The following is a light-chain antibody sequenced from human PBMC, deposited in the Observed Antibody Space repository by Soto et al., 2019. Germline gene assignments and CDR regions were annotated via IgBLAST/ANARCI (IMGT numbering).Light chain of an antibody. CDR2: EVS. Sequence: QSALTQPASVSGSPGQSITISCTGTSSDIGAYNFVSWYQHHPGKAPKLIICEVSNRPSGVSNRFSGSKSGNTASLTISGLQPDDDGHYYCSSYTGTFPWVFGGGTKLTVL. CDR1: SSDIGAYNF. J-gene: IGLJ3*02. V-gene: IGLV2-14*01. CDR3: SSYTGTFPWV.